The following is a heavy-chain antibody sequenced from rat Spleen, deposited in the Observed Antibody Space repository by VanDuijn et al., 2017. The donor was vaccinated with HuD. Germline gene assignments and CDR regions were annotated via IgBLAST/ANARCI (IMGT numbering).Heavy chain of an antibody. V-gene: IGHV5-25*01. J-gene: IGHJ2*01. CDR2: ISYDGTAT. CDR1: GFTFSNYD. CDR3: ARQWDY. Sequence: EVQLVDHGGGLVQPGRSMKLSCAASGFTFSNYDMAWVRQAPTKGLEWVASISYDGTATYYRDSVKGRFTLSRDNAKSTLYLQMDSLRSEDTATYYCARQWDYWGQGVMVTVSS.